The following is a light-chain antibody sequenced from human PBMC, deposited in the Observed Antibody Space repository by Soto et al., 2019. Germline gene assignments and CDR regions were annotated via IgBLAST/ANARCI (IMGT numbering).Light chain of an antibody. CDR2: GNS. CDR1: SSNIGAGYD. V-gene: IGLV1-40*01. CDR3: QSYDSSLSGLGDVV. Sequence: QSVLTQPPSVSGAPGQRVTISCTGSSSNIGAGYDVHWYQQLPGTAPKLLIYGNSNRPSGVPDRFSGSKSGTSASLAITGLQAEDEADYYGQSYDSSLSGLGDVVFGGGTKLTVL. J-gene: IGLJ2*01.